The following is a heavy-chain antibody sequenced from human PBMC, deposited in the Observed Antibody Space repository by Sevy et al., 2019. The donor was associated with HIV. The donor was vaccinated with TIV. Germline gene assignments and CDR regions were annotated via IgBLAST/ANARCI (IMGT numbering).Heavy chain of an antibody. V-gene: IGHV3-48*03. D-gene: IGHD2-15*01. CDR3: ARTGIGISGLTGAMDV. Sequence: GGSLRLSCAASGFSFTSYEINWVRQAPGKGLEWVSYISRRGTTIYYADSVKGRFTISRDNAKNSLFLQMNSLRADDTAVYYCARTGIGISGLTGAMDVWGQRTTVTVSS. CDR1: GFSFTSYE. CDR2: ISRRGTTI. J-gene: IGHJ6*02.